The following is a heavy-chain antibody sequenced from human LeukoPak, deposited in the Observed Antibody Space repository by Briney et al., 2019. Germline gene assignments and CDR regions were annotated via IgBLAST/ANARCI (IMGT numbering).Heavy chain of an antibody. D-gene: IGHD6-19*01. J-gene: IGHJ4*02. V-gene: IGHV4-59*12. CDR1: GGSISSYY. CDR2: IYYSGST. CDR3: ARVIGMKQCQPRGSLDY. Sequence: SETLSLTCTVSGGSISSYYWSWIRQPPGEGLEWIGYIYYSGSTNYNPSLKGRVTISVDTSKNQFSLKLSSVTAADTAVYYCARVIGMKQCQPRGSLDYWGQGTLVTVSS.